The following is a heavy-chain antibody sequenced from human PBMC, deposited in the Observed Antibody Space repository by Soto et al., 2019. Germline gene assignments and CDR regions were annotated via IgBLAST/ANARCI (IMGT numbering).Heavy chain of an antibody. V-gene: IGHV3-48*02. J-gene: IGHJ6*02. CDR3: ARDCRPVTTHGVDV. CDR1: GFTFDMYS. CDR2: ISSSSSMI. D-gene: IGHD4-17*01. Sequence: EVQLVESGGGLVQPGGSLRLSCAASGFTFDMYSMNWVRQAPGKGLEWVSYISSSSSMIYYADSVKGRFTISRDNAKNSLYLQMTSLRDEDTAVYYCARDCRPVTTHGVDVWGQGTTVTVSS.